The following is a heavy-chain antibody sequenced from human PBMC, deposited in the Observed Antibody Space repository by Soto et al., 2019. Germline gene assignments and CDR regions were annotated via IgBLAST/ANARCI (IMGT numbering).Heavy chain of an antibody. J-gene: IGHJ5*02. Sequence: EVQLVQSGAEVNKKPGEPLKISCKVSGYSFTSSWIAWVRQMPGKGLEWMGIIYPLDSDIRYGPSFQGQVTISADTSNXTAYLQWSSLKASDTAIYYCARGYSSSWPGNWFDPWGQGTLVTVSS. D-gene: IGHD6-13*01. CDR3: ARGYSSSWPGNWFDP. CDR2: IYPLDSDI. CDR1: GYSFTSSW. V-gene: IGHV5-51*01.